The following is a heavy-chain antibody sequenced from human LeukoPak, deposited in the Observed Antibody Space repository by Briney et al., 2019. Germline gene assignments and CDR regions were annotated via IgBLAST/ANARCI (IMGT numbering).Heavy chain of an antibody. CDR2: INPSGGST. CDR3: ARGTLGYCSGGSCPHHDTFDI. V-gene: IGHV1-46*01. J-gene: IGHJ3*02. Sequence: GASVKVSCKASEYTFTSYYMHWVRQAPGQGLEWMGIINPSGGSTSYAQKFQGRVTVTRDTSTSTVYMELSSLRSEDTAVYYCARGTLGYCSGGSCPHHDTFDIWGRGTMVTVSS. D-gene: IGHD2-15*01. CDR1: EYTFTSYY.